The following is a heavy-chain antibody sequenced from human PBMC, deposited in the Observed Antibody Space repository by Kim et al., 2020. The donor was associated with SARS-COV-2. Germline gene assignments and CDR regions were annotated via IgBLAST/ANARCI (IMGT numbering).Heavy chain of an antibody. V-gene: IGHV3-30*01. J-gene: IGHJ3*02. Sequence: ADSLKGRFTISRDNSKKTLYLQMNSLRAEDTAVYYCARGLAAAGFDAFDIWGQGTMVTVSS. CDR3: ARGLAAAGFDAFDI. D-gene: IGHD6-13*01.